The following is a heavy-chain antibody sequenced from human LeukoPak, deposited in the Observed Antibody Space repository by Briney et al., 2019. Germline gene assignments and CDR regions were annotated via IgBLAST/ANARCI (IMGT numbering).Heavy chain of an antibody. CDR3: AGYCSGGSCSGY. J-gene: IGHJ4*02. V-gene: IGHV3-66*02. CDR1: GFTVSSNY. CDR2: IYSGGST. D-gene: IGHD2-15*01. Sequence: GGSLRLSCAASGFTVSSNYMSWGRQAPGKGLEWVSVIYSGGSTYYADSVKGRCTISRDNSKNTLYLQMNNLRAEDTAVYYCAGYCSGGSCSGYWGQGTLVTVSS.